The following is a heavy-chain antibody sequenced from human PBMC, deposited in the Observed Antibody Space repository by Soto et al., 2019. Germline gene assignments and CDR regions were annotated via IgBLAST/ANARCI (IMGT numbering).Heavy chain of an antibody. Sequence: QVQLVESRGDVVQPGRSLRLSCAACGFTISNYGMHWVRQAPGKGLEWVAVISYDGSNKYYVDSVKGRFTISRDNSKNTLYLQMNSLRPEDTAVYYCAKDAPPKQQLDGRIDYWGQGTLVTVSS. J-gene: IGHJ4*02. CDR3: AKDAPPKQQLDGRIDY. D-gene: IGHD6-13*01. V-gene: IGHV3-30*18. CDR2: ISYDGSNK. CDR1: GFTISNYG.